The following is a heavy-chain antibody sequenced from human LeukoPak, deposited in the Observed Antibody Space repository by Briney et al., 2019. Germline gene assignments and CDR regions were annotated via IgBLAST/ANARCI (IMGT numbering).Heavy chain of an antibody. CDR2: INPNSGGT. J-gene: IGHJ6*03. V-gene: IGHV1-2*02. Sequence: GASVTVSFMSSGYTLTHYYLHRVRQAPGQGREWMGWINPNSGGTNYAQKFQGRVTMTRDTSISTAYMEMSRLISDDTAVYYCARDRGRISDYYGSGRSLQYFMDVGGKGTTVTVSS. CDR1: GYTLTHYY. D-gene: IGHD3-10*01. CDR3: ARDRGRISDYYGSGRSLQYFMDV.